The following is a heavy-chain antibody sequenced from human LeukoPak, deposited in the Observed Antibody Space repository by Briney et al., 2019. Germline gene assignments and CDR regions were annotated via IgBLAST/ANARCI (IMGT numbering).Heavy chain of an antibody. V-gene: IGHV3-23*01. CDR1: GFSFSSYG. Sequence: PGGSLRLSCAASGFSFSSYGMNWVRQAPGKGLEWVSSVTISGDTTYYADSVKGRFTISRDNSKNTVFLVMSSLRAEDTAVYYCARGRGRNPSGYYYYMDVWGKGTTVTISS. CDR3: ARGRGRNPSGYYYYMDV. D-gene: IGHD2-15*01. J-gene: IGHJ6*03. CDR2: VTISGDTT.